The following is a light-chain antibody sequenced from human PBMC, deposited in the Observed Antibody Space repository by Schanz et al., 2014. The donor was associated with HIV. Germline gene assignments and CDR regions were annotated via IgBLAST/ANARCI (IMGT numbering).Light chain of an antibody. J-gene: IGLJ2*01. Sequence: QSALTQPPSASGSPGQSITISCTGLNSDISTYNYVSWYQQNPGKAPNLIIYDVNKRPSAVPDRFSGSKSGNTASLTVSGLQADDEADYYCSSFAGNNKLLFGGGTKLTV. CDR1: NSDISTYNY. CDR2: DVN. CDR3: SSFAGNNKLL. V-gene: IGLV2-8*01.